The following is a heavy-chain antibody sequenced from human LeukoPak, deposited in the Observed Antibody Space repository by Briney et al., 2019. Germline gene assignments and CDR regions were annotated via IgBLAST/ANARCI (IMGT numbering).Heavy chain of an antibody. CDR2: ISYDGNTK. V-gene: IGHV3-30*04. J-gene: IGHJ6*02. D-gene: IGHD6-13*01. CDR3: ARRIAAAATGNYYSYGMDV. Sequence: GGSLRLSCAASGFTFRNYAMHWVRQAPGKGLGWVTVISYDGNTKYYADSLKGRFTISRDNSNNTLYLQMNSLRAEDTALYYCARRIAAAATGNYYSYGMDVWGQGTTVTVSS. CDR1: GFTFRNYA.